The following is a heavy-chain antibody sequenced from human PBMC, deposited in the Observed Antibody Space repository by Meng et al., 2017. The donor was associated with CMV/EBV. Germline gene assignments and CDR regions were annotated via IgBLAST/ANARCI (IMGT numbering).Heavy chain of an antibody. CDR2: INHSGST. Sequence: GSLRLSCAVYGGSFSGYYWGWIRQPPGKGLEWIGEINHSGSTNYNPSLKSRVTISVDTSKNQFSLKLSSVTAADTAVYYCARGGGANGDGGDYWGQGTLVTVSS. V-gene: IGHV4-34*01. CDR3: ARGGGANGDGGDY. CDR1: GGSFSGYY. J-gene: IGHJ4*02. D-gene: IGHD4-17*01.